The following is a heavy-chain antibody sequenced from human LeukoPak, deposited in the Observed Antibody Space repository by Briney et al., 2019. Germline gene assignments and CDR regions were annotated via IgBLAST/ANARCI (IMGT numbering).Heavy chain of an antibody. CDR3: ARVLDYDSSGLGRLDY. CDR1: GGSISSYY. CDR2: IYYSGST. V-gene: IGHV4-59*01. J-gene: IGHJ4*02. Sequence: SGTLSLTCTVSGGSISSYYWSWIRQPPGKGLEWIGYIYYSGSTNYNPSLKSRVTISVDTSKNQFSLKLSSVTAADTAVYYCARVLDYDSSGLGRLDYWGQGTLVTVSS. D-gene: IGHD3-22*01.